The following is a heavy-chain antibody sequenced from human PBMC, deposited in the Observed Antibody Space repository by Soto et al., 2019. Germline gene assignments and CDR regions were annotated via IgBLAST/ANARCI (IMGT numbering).Heavy chain of an antibody. V-gene: IGHV5-51*03. CDR3: ARTRSFTLGFYYDGMDV. J-gene: IGHJ6*02. D-gene: IGHD6-6*01. Sequence: PGESLKISCRGSGYSFAGYLIGWVGQVPGKDLEWMGIIYPGDSDTRYSPSFQGQVTISADKSLRTAYLQWTSLKASDTALYYCARTRSFTLGFYYDGMDVWGQGTTVTVSS. CDR2: IYPGDSDT. CDR1: GYSFAGYL.